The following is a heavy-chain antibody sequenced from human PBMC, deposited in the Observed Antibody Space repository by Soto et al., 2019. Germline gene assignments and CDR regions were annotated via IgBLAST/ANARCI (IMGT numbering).Heavy chain of an antibody. CDR1: GYTFTSYA. J-gene: IGHJ6*02. Sequence: ASVKVSCKASGYTFTSYAMHWVRQAPGQRREWMGWINAGNGNTKYSQKFQGRVTITRDTSASTAYMELSSLRSEDTAVYYCARADDSSGYYASVGMDVWGQGTTVTVSS. V-gene: IGHV1-3*01. CDR3: ARADDSSGYYASVGMDV. CDR2: INAGNGNT. D-gene: IGHD3-22*01.